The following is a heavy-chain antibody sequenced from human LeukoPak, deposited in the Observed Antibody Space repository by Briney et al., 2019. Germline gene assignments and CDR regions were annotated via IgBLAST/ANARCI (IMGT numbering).Heavy chain of an antibody. CDR3: GRCPRGTTTAHGMDV. V-gene: IGHV5-51*01. CDR2: IYPGDSDT. Sequence: GESLKISCKGSGYSFTNYWIGWVRQMPGRGLEWMGIIYPGDSDTRYSPSFQGQVTISADKSISTAYLQWSSLKASDTAMYYCGRCPRGTTTAHGMDVWGQGTTVTVSS. D-gene: IGHD1-1*01. CDR1: GYSFTNYW. J-gene: IGHJ6*02.